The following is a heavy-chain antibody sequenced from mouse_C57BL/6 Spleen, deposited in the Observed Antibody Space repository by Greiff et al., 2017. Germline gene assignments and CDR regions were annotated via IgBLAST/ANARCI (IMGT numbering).Heavy chain of an antibody. V-gene: IGHV2-6-1*01. Sequence: VKVVESGPGLVAPSQSLSITCTVSGFSLTSYGVHWVRQPPGKGLEWLVVIWSDGSTTYNSALKSRLSISKDNSKSQVFLKMNSLQTDDTAMYYCARHWGTVEYYAMDDWGQGTSVTVSS. J-gene: IGHJ4*01. CDR1: GFSLTSYG. CDR3: ARHWGTVEYYAMDD. D-gene: IGHD1-1*01. CDR2: IWSDGST.